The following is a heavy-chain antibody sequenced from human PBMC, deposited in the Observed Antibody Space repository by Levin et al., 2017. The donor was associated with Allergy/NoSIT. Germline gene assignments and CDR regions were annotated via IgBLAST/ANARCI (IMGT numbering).Heavy chain of an antibody. D-gene: IGHD3-22*01. CDR3: ARDNSYYDCTGPGDY. CDR1: GFTFDYYA. J-gene: IGHJ4*02. CDR2: ISWNRGSI. V-gene: IGHV3-9*01. Sequence: SLKISCAASGFTFDYYAMHWVRQAPGKGLEWVSGISWNRGSIGYANSVKGRFTISRDNAKNSLYLQMNSLRAEDTALYYCARDNSYYDCTGPGDYWGQGTLVTVSS.